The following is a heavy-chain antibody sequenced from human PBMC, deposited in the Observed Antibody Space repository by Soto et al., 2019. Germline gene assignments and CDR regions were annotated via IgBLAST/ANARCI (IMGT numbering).Heavy chain of an antibody. CDR1: GFSVSRNY. D-gene: IGHD3-10*01. CDR3: ARVPGSL. V-gene: IGHV3-53*02. J-gene: IGHJ4*02. CDR2: VYSGGAT. Sequence: QLVETGGGLIQPGTSLTLSCAASGFSVSRNYMTWVRQAPGKGLEWVSFVYSGGATFYADSVKGRFILSRDDSQNTMYLQMNNLSAEDTAVYYCARVPGSLWGLGTLVTVAS.